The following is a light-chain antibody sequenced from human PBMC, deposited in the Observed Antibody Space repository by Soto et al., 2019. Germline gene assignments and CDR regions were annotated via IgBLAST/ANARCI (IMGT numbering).Light chain of an antibody. Sequence: QSVLAQPASVSGSPGQSITISCTGTSSYVGRFNFVSWFQQHPGKAPKLLIYDVSNWPSGASDRFSGSKSGNTASLTISGLQAEDEADYYCSSFTTSSTFVFGTGTKVTVL. J-gene: IGLJ1*01. CDR2: DVS. CDR1: SSYVGRFNF. V-gene: IGLV2-14*01. CDR3: SSFTTSSTFV.